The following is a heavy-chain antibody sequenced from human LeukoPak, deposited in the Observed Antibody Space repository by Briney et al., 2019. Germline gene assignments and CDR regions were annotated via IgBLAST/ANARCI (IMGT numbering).Heavy chain of an antibody. V-gene: IGHV3-30-3*01. J-gene: IGHJ6*02. CDR2: ISYDGSNR. Sequence: SGGGVVQPGRSLRLSCAASGFTFSSYAMHWVRQAPGKGLEWVAVISYDGSNRYYADSVRGRFTISRDNSKNTLYLQMNSLRAEDTAVYYCARMEINGMDVWGQGTTVTVSS. CDR3: ARMEINGMDV. CDR1: GFTFSSYA. D-gene: IGHD3-3*01.